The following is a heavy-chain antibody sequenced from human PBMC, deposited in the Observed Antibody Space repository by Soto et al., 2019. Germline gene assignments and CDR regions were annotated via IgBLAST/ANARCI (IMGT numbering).Heavy chain of an antibody. V-gene: IGHV4-59*01. CDR1: GDSISSYY. D-gene: IGHD2-8*01. CDR2: IYYSVRT. CDR3: ARDMNGVLGMGH. Sequence: SETLSLTCTVSGDSISSYYWSWIRQPPGKGLEWIGYIYYSVRTNYNPSLKSRVTISVDTAKNQFSLKLSSVTAADTAVYYCARDMNGVLGMGHWGQGTLVTVSS. J-gene: IGHJ4*02.